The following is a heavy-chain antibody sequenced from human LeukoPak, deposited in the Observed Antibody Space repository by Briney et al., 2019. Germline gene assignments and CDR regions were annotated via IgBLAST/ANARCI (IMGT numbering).Heavy chain of an antibody. V-gene: IGHV3-66*01. D-gene: IGHD5-18*01. J-gene: IGHJ4*02. Sequence: GGSLRLSCAASGFTVSSNYMSWVRQAPGKGLEWVSVIYSGGSTYYADSVKGRFTISRDNSKNTLYLQMNSLRAEDTAVYYCARDRGYSYGFGYYFGYWGQGTLVTVSS. CDR3: ARDRGYSYGFGYYFGY. CDR1: GFTVSSNY. CDR2: IYSGGST.